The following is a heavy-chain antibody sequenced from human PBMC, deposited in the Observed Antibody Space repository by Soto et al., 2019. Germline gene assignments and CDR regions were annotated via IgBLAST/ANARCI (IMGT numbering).Heavy chain of an antibody. V-gene: IGHV3-53*05. CDR3: ATWLQREHGFDI. CDR1: GFTFSGKKY. Sequence: GGSLRLSCEASGFTFSGKKYLTWVRQAPGKGPEWVSALYDTDGTFYADSVKGRFTISKDNSKNTFYLQMNSRRIDDTAVYYCATWLQREHGFDIWGLGTMVTVSS. D-gene: IGHD3-10*01. CDR2: LYDTDGT. J-gene: IGHJ3*02.